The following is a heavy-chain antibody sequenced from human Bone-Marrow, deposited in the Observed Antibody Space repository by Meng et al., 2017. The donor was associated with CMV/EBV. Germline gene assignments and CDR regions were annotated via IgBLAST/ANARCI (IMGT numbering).Heavy chain of an antibody. V-gene: IGHV1-2*02. CDR2: INPNSGGT. CDR1: GYTFTGYY. D-gene: IGHD3-10*01. Sequence: ASVKVSYKPSGYTFTGYYMHWVRQAPGQGLEWMGWINPNSGGTNYAQKFQGRVTMTRDTSISTAYMELSRLRSDDTAVYYCARGRGFGELLGYWGQGNLVTVSS. CDR3: ARGRGFGELLGY. J-gene: IGHJ4*02.